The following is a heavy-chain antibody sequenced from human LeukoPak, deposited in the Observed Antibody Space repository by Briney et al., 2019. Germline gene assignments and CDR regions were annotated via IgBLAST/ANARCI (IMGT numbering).Heavy chain of an antibody. CDR3: ARGPGSSEGQFDY. CDR2: INHSGST. Sequence: SETLSLTCAVYGGSFSGYYWSWIRQPPGKGLEWIGEINHSGSTNYNPSLKSRVTITVDTSKNQFSLKLSSVTAADTAVYYCARGPGSSEGQFDYWGQGTLVTVSS. D-gene: IGHD6-13*01. CDR1: GGSFSGYY. J-gene: IGHJ4*02. V-gene: IGHV4-34*01.